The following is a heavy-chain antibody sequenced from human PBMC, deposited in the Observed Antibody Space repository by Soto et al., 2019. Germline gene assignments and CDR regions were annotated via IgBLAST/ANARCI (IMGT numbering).Heavy chain of an antibody. Sequence: SETLSLTCVVSGGSLSDYFWSWIRQPPGKGLEWIGEINHSGSTNYNPSLKSRVTISVDTSKNQFSLKLSSVTAADTAVYYCARGVITLDVWGKGTTVTVSS. J-gene: IGHJ6*04. CDR2: INHSGST. V-gene: IGHV4-34*01. CDR3: ARGVITLDV. CDR1: GGSLSDYF.